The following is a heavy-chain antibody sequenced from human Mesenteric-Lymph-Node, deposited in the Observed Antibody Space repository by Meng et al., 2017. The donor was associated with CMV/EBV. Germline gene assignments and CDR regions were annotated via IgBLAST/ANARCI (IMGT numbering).Heavy chain of an antibody. CDR3: ARPSDYNRAGYYFGY. D-gene: IGHD3-10*01. V-gene: IGHV3-20*01. J-gene: IGHJ4*02. CDR1: GFSFDDFA. CDR2: INWSGTKT. Sequence: GGSLRLSCAASGFSFDDFAMSWVRQVPGKGLEWVAGINWSGTKTDYADSVRGRFSVSRDNAKNSLYLQMNSLRAEDTAFYHCARPSDYNRAGYYFGYWGQGTLVTVSS.